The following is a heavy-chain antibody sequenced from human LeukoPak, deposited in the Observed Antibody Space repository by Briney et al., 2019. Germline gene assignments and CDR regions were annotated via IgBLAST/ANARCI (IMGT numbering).Heavy chain of an antibody. J-gene: IGHJ4*02. V-gene: IGHV4-34*01. Sequence: KPSRTLSLSCAVYGGSFSGYYWSWIRQPPGKGLEWIGEINHSGSTNYNPSLKSRVTISVDTSKNQFSLKLRSVTAADTAVYYCARVDMLLDYWGQGTLVTVSS. D-gene: IGHD3-16*01. CDR3: ARVDMLLDY. CDR2: INHSGST. CDR1: GGSFSGYY.